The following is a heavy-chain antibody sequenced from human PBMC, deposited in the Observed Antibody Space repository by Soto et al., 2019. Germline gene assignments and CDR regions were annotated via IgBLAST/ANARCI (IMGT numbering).Heavy chain of an antibody. J-gene: IGHJ4*02. D-gene: IGHD7-27*01. CDR2: IYYGGST. V-gene: IGHV4-59*08. Sequence: QVHLQESGPGLVKPSETLSLTCTVSGDSISTDYWSWIRQSPGKGLEWIGFIYYGGSTNYNPSLKSRVTISADTPKNHFSPKLSSVTAADTAVYYCAKNWNWGSLVHWGQGTLVTVSS. CDR3: AKNWNWGSLVH. CDR1: GDSISTDY.